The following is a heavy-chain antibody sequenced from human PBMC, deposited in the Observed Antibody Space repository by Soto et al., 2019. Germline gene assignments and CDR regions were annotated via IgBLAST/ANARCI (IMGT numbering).Heavy chain of an antibody. D-gene: IGHD3-22*01. J-gene: IGHJ4*02. CDR3: AKDAVDLGYYDLNYFDY. CDR2: ISGSGGST. V-gene: IGHV3-23*01. Sequence: RRGGSLRLSCAASGFTFSSYAMSWVRQAPGKGLEWVSAISGSGGSTYYADSVKGRFTISRDNSKNTLYLQMNSLRAEDTAVYYCAKDAVDLGYYDLNYFDYWGQGTLVTVSS. CDR1: GFTFSSYA.